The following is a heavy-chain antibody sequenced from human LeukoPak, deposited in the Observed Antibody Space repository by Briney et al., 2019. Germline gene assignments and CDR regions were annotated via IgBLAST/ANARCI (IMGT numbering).Heavy chain of an antibody. Sequence: SVKVSCKASGGTFSSYTISWVRQAPGQGLEWMGRIIPILGIANYAQKFQGRVTITADKSTSTAYMELSSLRSEDTAVYYCATDPTVTTSKRAGWFDPWGQGTLVTVSS. V-gene: IGHV1-69*02. CDR1: GGTFSSYT. J-gene: IGHJ5*02. CDR3: ATDPTVTTSKRAGWFDP. CDR2: IIPILGIA. D-gene: IGHD4-11*01.